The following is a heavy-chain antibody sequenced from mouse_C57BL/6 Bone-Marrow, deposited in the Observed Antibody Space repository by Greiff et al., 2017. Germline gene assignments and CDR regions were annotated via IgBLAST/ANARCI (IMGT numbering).Heavy chain of an antibody. CDR3: ARPTVVEDYFDY. J-gene: IGHJ2*01. Sequence: QVQLQQPGAELVRPGTSVKLSCKASGYTFTSYWMHWVKQRPGQGLEWIGVIDPSDSYTNYNQQFKGKATLTVDTSSRTAYMQLSSLTSEDSAVYYCARPTVVEDYFDYWGQGTTLTVSS. V-gene: IGHV1-59*01. CDR2: IDPSDSYT. CDR1: GYTFTSYW. D-gene: IGHD1-1*01.